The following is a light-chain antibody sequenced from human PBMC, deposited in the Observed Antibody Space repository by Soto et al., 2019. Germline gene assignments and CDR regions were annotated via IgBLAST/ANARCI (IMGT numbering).Light chain of an antibody. CDR1: QSVGRY. CDR2: DAT. J-gene: IGKJ1*01. Sequence: EIVLTQSPCTLSWSPGERATLSWRASQSVGRYLAWYQQKPGQAPRLLIYDATNRATGIPDRFSGSGSGTDFTLTISRLEPEDFAVYYCQQYGSSGTFGQGTKVDI. CDR3: QQYGSSGT. V-gene: IGKV3-20*01.